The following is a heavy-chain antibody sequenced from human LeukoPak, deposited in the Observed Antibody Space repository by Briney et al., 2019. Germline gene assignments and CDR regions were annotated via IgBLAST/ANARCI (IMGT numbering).Heavy chain of an antibody. CDR3: AKDIQLST. CDR1: GFTFRDAA. CDR2: ISSSGNNT. V-gene: IGHV3-23*01. D-gene: IGHD5-24*01. Sequence: GGSLRLSCAVSGFTFRDAAMTWVRQAPGKGLEWVSLISSSGNNTYYADSVKGRFTISRDNSKNTLSLQMNSLRVEDTAIYYCAKDIQLSTWGLGTMVTVSS. J-gene: IGHJ3*01.